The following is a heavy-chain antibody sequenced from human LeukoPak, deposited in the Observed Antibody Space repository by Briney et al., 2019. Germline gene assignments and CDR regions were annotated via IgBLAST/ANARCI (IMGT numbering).Heavy chain of an antibody. J-gene: IGHJ4*02. D-gene: IGHD5-12*01. V-gene: IGHV4-59*01. CDR1: GGSISSYY. Sequence: PSETLSLTCTVSGGSISSYYWSWIRQPPGKGLEWIGYIYYSGSTNYNPSLKSRVTISVDTSKNQFSLKLSSVTAADTAVYYCAREGRARDGYNSGPFGYWGQGTLVTVSS. CDR3: AREGRARDGYNSGPFGY. CDR2: IYYSGST.